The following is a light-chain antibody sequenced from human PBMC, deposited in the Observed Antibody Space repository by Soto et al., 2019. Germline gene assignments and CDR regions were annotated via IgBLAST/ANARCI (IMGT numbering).Light chain of an antibody. CDR3: QQYGSSPPT. J-gene: IGKJ3*01. V-gene: IGKV3-20*01. CDR2: GAS. Sequence: EIVLTQSPGTLSLSPGERATLSCRASQSVSSSFLAWYQRRPGQAPRLLIYGASTRATGIPDRFSGSGSGTDVTLTISRLEPEDYAVYYCQQYGSSPPTFGPGTKVDIE. CDR1: QSVSSSF.